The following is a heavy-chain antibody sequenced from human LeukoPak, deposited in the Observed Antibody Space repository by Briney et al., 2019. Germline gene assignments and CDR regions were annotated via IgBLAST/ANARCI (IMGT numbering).Heavy chain of an antibody. D-gene: IGHD3-10*01. CDR3: ARDRFGELFR. Sequence: GGSLRLSCAASGFTFSSYSMNWVRQAPGKGLEWVSSISSSSSYIYYADSVKGRFTISRDNAKNSLYLQMNSLRTEDTAVYYCARDRFGELFRWGQGTLVTVSS. J-gene: IGHJ4*02. V-gene: IGHV3-21*01. CDR2: ISSSSSYI. CDR1: GFTFSSYS.